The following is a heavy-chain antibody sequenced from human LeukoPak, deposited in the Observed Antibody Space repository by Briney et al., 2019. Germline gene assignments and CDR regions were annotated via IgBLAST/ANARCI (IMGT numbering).Heavy chain of an antibody. CDR3: ARAHGSGSYYPFDY. V-gene: IGHV4-34*01. CDR2: INHSGST. J-gene: IGHJ4*02. Sequence: SETLSLTCAVYGGSFSGYYWSWIRQPPGKGLEWIGEINHSGSTNYNPSLKSRVTMSVDTSKNQFSLKLSSVTAADTAVYYCARAHGSGSYYPFDYWGQGTLVTVSS. CDR1: GGSFSGYY. D-gene: IGHD3-10*01.